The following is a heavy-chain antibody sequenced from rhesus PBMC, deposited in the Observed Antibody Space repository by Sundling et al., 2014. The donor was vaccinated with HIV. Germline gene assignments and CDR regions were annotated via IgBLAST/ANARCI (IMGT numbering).Heavy chain of an antibody. J-gene: IGHJ4*01. CDR3: ASGPYEVDYGYYSTHQGYFDY. CDR2: IGGSSGNT. Sequence: QVQLQESGPGLVKPSETLSLTCAVSGYSISSGYGWSWIRQPPGKGLEWIGYIGGSSGNTKYNPSLKSRVTISKDTSKNQFSLKLSSVTAADTAVYYCASGPYEVDYGYYSTHQGYFDYWGQGVLVTVSS. D-gene: IGHD3-9*01. V-gene: IGHV4-127*01. CDR1: GYSISSGYG.